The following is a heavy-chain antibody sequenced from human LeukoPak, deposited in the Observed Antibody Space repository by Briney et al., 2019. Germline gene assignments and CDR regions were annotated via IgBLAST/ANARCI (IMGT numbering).Heavy chain of an antibody. CDR2: IKQDGSEK. CDR1: GFSLNSYW. CDR3: ARDHNYASDY. J-gene: IGHJ4*02. D-gene: IGHD1-1*01. V-gene: IGHV3-7*04. Sequence: GGSLRLSCAASGFSLNSYWMSWVRQAPGKGLEWVAYIKQDGSEKYYLDSVKGRFTISRDNAKNSLYLQMNSLRAEDTAVYYCARDHNYASDYWGQGTLVTVSS.